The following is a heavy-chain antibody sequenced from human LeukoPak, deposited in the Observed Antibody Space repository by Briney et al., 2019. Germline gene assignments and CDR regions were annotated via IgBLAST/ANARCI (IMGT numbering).Heavy chain of an antibody. CDR1: GFTVSSNY. CDR3: ARGKFFYGDYPPFDY. Sequence: GGSLRLSCAASGFTVSSNYMSWVRQAPGKGLEWVSVIYSGGSTYYADSVKGRFTISRDNSKNTLYLQMNSLRAEDTALYYCARGKFFYGDYPPFDYWGQGTLVTVSS. D-gene: IGHD4-17*01. J-gene: IGHJ4*02. V-gene: IGHV3-66*01. CDR2: IYSGGST.